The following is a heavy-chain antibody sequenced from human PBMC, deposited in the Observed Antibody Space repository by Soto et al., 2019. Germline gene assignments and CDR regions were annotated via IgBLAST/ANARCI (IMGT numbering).Heavy chain of an antibody. J-gene: IGHJ3*02. V-gene: IGHV1-69*13. CDR2: IIPIFGTA. Sequence: SVKVSCKASGGTFSSYAISWVRQAPGQGLGWMGGIIPIFGTANYAQKFQGRVTITADESTSTAYMELSSLRSEDTAVYYCARGYVSYPEAFDIWGQGTMVTVSS. D-gene: IGHD1-26*01. CDR1: GGTFSSYA. CDR3: ARGYVSYPEAFDI.